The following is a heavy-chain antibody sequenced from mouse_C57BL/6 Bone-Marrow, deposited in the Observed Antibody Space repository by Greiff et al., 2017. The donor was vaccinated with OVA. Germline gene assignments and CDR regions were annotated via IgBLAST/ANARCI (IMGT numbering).Heavy chain of an antibody. CDR3: ARYYGSSPAWFAY. J-gene: IGHJ3*01. CDR1: GFTFSSYG. Sequence: EVQVVESGGDLVKPGGSLKLSCAASGFTFSSYGMSWVRQTPDKRLEWVATISSGGSYTYYPDSVKGRFTISRDNAKNTRYLQMSSLKSEDTAMYYCARYYGSSPAWFAYWGQGTLVTVSA. D-gene: IGHD1-1*01. V-gene: IGHV5-6*01. CDR2: ISSGGSYT.